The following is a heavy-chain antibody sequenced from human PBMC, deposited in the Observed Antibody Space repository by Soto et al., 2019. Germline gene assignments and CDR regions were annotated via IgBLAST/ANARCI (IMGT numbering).Heavy chain of an antibody. Sequence: GGSLRLSCAASGFTFSSYGMHWVRQAPGKGLERVAVISYDGSNKYYADPVKGRFTISRDNSKNTLYLQMNSLRAEDTAVYYCAKDQRKDSSGWSYYYYGMDVWGQGTTVTVSS. CDR2: ISYDGSNK. J-gene: IGHJ6*02. CDR1: GFTFSSYG. D-gene: IGHD6-19*01. V-gene: IGHV3-30*18. CDR3: AKDQRKDSSGWSYYYYGMDV.